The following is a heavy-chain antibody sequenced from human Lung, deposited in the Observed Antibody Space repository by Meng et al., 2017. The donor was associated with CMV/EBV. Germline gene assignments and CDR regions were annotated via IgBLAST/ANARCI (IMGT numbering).Heavy chain of an antibody. Sequence: SVKVSCKASGYTFTAHYFHWVRQAPGQGLEWMGWIHPHRGDTNYAQQFQGRVTLTRDTSINTGYMELTRLTSHDTAVYYCARDNNWGPDYWGQGTLVTVSS. J-gene: IGHJ4*02. V-gene: IGHV1-2*02. CDR1: GYTFTAHY. D-gene: IGHD7-27*01. CDR2: IHPHRGDT. CDR3: ARDNNWGPDY.